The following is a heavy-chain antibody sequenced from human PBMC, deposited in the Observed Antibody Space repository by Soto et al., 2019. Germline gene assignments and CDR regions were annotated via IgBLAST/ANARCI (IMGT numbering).Heavy chain of an antibody. CDR1: GFTFSSYA. J-gene: IGHJ6*02. V-gene: IGHV3-30-3*01. Sequence: QVQLVESGGGVVQPGRSLRLSCAASGFTFSSYAMHWVRQAPGKGLEWVAVISYDGSNKYYADSVKGRFTISRDNSKNTLYREMNSLRAEGTAVYYCASVHCSGGSCYGPDAYWAYYYYGMGGWGQGTTVIVSS. D-gene: IGHD2-15*01. CDR2: ISYDGSNK. CDR3: ASVHCSGGSCYGPDAYWAYYYYGMGG.